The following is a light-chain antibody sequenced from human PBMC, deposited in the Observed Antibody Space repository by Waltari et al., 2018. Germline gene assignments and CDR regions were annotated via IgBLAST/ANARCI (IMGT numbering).Light chain of an antibody. CDR3: QQHGTLPAT. Sequence: LSPPPGTAPSSPGERATLPCRANQSVGSSSLAWDQQKPGQAPRLVIYRASRRATGFPDRFSGSGSETDFSLTISRLEPEDFAVYYCQQHGTLPATFGQGTKVEIK. CDR2: RAS. J-gene: IGKJ1*01. V-gene: IGKV3-20*01. CDR1: QSVGSSS.